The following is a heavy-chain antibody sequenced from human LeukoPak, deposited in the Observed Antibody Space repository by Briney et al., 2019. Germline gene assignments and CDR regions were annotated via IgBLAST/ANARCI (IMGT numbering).Heavy chain of an antibody. V-gene: IGHV3-23*01. Sequence: PGGSLRLSCAASEFTFDNYAMSWVRQAPGKGLEWVSVISGSGYYSYYADSVKGRFTVSRDNSKTTLYLQMNSLRAEDTAVYYCARDSGYNWNDEGDYWGQGTLVTVSS. CDR2: ISGSGYYS. D-gene: IGHD1-1*01. CDR3: ARDSGYNWNDEGDY. J-gene: IGHJ4*02. CDR1: EFTFDNYA.